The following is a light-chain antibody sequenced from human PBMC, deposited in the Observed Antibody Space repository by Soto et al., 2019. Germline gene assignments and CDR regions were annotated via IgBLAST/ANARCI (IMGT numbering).Light chain of an antibody. CDR2: CAS. J-gene: IGKJ5*01. CDR3: QQYYSTPIT. Sequence: DIVLTQSPDSLAVSLGERATINCKSSQSVLYSSNNKNYLAWYQQKPGQPPKLLIYCASTRESGVPARFSGSGSATDFTLTISSLQAEDVAVYYCQQYYSTPITFGQGTRLEMK. CDR1: QSVLYSSNNKNY. V-gene: IGKV4-1*01.